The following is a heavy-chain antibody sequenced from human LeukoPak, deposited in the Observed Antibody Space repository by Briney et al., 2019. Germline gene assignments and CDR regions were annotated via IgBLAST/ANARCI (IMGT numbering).Heavy chain of an antibody. D-gene: IGHD1-26*01. CDR2: ISYDGSNK. CDR1: GFTFSSYG. Sequence: PGRSLRLSCAASGFTFSSYGMHWVRQAPGKGLEWVAVISYDGSNKYYADSVKGRFTISRDNSKNTLYLQMNSLRAEDTAVYYCAKPTVGATTYYFDYWGHGTLVTVSS. CDR3: AKPTVGATTYYFDY. V-gene: IGHV3-30*18. J-gene: IGHJ4*01.